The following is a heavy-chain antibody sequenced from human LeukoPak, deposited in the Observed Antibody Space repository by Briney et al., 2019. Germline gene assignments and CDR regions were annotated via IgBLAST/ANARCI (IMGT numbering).Heavy chain of an antibody. CDR1: GFTFSSYA. J-gene: IGHJ6*02. V-gene: IGHV3-21*01. CDR2: ISSSSSYI. CDR3: ARDNNIGYCSSTSCPPHYYGMDV. D-gene: IGHD2-2*01. Sequence: TGGSLRLSCAASGFTFSSYAMSWVRQAPGKGLEWVSSISSSSSYIYYADSVKGRFTISRDNAKNSLYLQMNSLRAEDTAVYYCARDNNIGYCSSTSCPPHYYGMDVWGQGTTVTVSS.